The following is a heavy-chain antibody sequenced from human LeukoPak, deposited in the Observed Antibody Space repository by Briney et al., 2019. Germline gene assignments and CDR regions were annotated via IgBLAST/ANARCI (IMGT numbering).Heavy chain of an antibody. V-gene: IGHV4-31*03. CDR1: GGSISSGGYY. CDR2: IYYSGST. CDR3: ARVHGDSYWYFDL. Sequence: SETLSLTCTVSGGSISSGGYYWSRIRQHPGKGLEWIGYIYYSGSTYYNPSLKSRVTISVDTSKNQFSLKLSFVTAADTAVYYCARVHGDSYWYFDLWGRGTLVTVSS. J-gene: IGHJ2*01. D-gene: IGHD4-17*01.